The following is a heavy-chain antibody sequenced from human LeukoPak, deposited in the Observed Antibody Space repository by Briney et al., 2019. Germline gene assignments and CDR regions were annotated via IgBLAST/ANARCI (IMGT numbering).Heavy chain of an antibody. CDR2: IYPGDSDT. J-gene: IGHJ4*02. Sequence: GESLKISCKGSGYTFTSYWIGWVRQMPGKGLDWMGIIYPGDSDTRYSPSFQGQVSISVDKSISTAYLQWSSLKASDTAMYYCARRGSGWYVDYWGQGTLVTVSS. D-gene: IGHD6-19*01. CDR3: ARRGSGWYVDY. CDR1: GYTFTSYW. V-gene: IGHV5-51*01.